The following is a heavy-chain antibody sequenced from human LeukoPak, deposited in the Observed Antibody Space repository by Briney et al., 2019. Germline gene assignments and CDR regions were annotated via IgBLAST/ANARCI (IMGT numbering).Heavy chain of an antibody. CDR3: ARLKTLEWSKAGAFDI. CDR1: GFTFSSYS. Sequence: GGSLRLSCAASGFTFSSYSMNWVRQAPGKGLEWVSSISGSSSYIYYADSVKGRFTISRDNAKNSLYLQMNSLRAEDTAVYYCARLKTLEWSKAGAFDIWGQGTMVTVSS. J-gene: IGHJ3*02. D-gene: IGHD3-3*01. CDR2: ISGSSSYI. V-gene: IGHV3-21*01.